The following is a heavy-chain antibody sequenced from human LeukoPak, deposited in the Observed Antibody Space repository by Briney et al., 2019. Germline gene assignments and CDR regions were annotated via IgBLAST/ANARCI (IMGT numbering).Heavy chain of an antibody. Sequence: PGGSLRLSCAASGFTFSSYSMTWVRQAPGEGLEWVSSIPSNSRYIYYTDSVKGRFNISRDNAKNSLYLQMSSLRAEDTAVYYCARGGAFGVDRNDYWGQGTLVTVSS. V-gene: IGHV3-21*01. J-gene: IGHJ4*02. CDR3: ARGGAFGVDRNDY. D-gene: IGHD3-3*01. CDR2: IPSNSRYI. CDR1: GFTFSSYS.